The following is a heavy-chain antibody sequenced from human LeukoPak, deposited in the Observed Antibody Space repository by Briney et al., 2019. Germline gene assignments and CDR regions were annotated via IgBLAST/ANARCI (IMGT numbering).Heavy chain of an antibody. CDR1: GFTFDDYD. CDR2: ISGDGGST. J-gene: IGHJ3*02. CDR3: AKEIDTLGTNAFDI. Sequence: GVSLRLSCAASGFTFDDYDMHWVRQAPGKGLEWVSLISGDGGSTYYADSVRGRFTISRDNSKNSLYLQMDSLRTEDTAFYYCAKEIDTLGTNAFDIWGQGTMVTVSS. V-gene: IGHV3-43*02. D-gene: IGHD2-15*01.